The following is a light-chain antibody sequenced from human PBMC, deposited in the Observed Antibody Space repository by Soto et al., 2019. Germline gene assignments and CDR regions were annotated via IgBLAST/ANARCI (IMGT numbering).Light chain of an antibody. Sequence: QSVLTQPPSTSETPGQRVTISCSGSSANIESNTVTCYQHLPGTPPKLAIYSNYYQPSWVPYRFAASTYGTSASRVTIGPPSEDGAEYYCAAWADILNGYVFGGGTKVTV. CDR1: SANIESNT. CDR2: SNY. V-gene: IGLV1-44*01. J-gene: IGLJ1*01. CDR3: AAWADILNGYV.